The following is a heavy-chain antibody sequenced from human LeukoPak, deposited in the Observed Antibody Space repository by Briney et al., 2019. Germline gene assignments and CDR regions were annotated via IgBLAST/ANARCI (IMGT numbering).Heavy chain of an antibody. Sequence: SETLSLTCTVSGGSVSSGSYYWSWIRQPPGKGLEWIGYIYYSGSTNYNPSLKSRVTISVDTSKNQFSLKLSSVTTADTAVYYCAGGSGDGQLFDYWGQGTLVTVSS. CDR2: IYYSGST. D-gene: IGHD3-10*01. J-gene: IGHJ4*02. CDR1: GGSVSSGSYY. CDR3: AGGSGDGQLFDY. V-gene: IGHV4-61*01.